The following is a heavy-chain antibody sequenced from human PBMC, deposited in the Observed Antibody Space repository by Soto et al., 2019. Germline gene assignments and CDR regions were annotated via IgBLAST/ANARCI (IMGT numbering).Heavy chain of an antibody. V-gene: IGHV1-69*06. Sequence: QVQLVQSGAAVKKPGSSVKVSCQAFGGTFNSYTINWVRQAPGQGLEWMGVFIPILGTSNYAQKFQGRVTLTADKSSSTAFMELGSLRSEDTAVYYCAQGNYYGNSDYLDYWGQGTQVTVSP. D-gene: IGHD3-22*01. J-gene: IGHJ4*02. CDR2: FIPILGTS. CDR1: GGTFNSYT. CDR3: AQGNYYGNSDYLDY.